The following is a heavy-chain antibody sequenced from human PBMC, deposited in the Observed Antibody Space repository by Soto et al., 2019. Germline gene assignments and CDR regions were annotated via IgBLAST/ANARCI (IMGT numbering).Heavy chain of an antibody. CDR3: ATKGGRSSRYNWFDP. V-gene: IGHV4-34*01. CDR1: GGSFSGYY. D-gene: IGHD6-13*01. J-gene: IGHJ5*02. CDR2: INHSGST. Sequence: SETLSLTCAVDGGSFSGYYWSWIRQPPGKGLEWIGEINHSGSTNYNPSLKSRVTIAVDTSKNQLSLKLSSVTAADTAVYYCATKGGRSSRYNWFDPWGQGTLVPVSS.